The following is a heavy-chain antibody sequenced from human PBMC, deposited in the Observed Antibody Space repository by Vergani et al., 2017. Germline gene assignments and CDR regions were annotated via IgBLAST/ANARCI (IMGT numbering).Heavy chain of an antibody. J-gene: IGHJ6*03. D-gene: IGHD2/OR15-2a*01. V-gene: IGHV3-72*01. Sequence: EVQLVESGGGVVQPGRSPRLSCATSGFSFDDYNLAWVRQSPGRGLEWVGRTRHQGNAYITDYGKSVEGRFIISRDNSQNTVDLQMNSMRVDDTAVYYCAKDLGGCNSISCSYYMDGWGKGTTVTV. CDR1: GFSFDDYN. CDR2: TRHQGNAYIT. CDR3: AKDLGGCNSISCSYYMDG.